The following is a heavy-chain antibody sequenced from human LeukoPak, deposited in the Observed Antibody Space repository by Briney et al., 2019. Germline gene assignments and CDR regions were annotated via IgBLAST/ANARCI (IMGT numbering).Heavy chain of an antibody. CDR2: IGGVSESF. D-gene: IGHD3-10*01. J-gene: IGHJ6*02. CDR1: GFIFSNFA. Sequence: GGSLRLSCAASGFIFSNFAMTWVRQAPGKGLEWVSIIGGVSESFYYADSVKGRFTVSRDNSKDTLYLQINNLRDEDTAVYYCARRWLGDPYGMDVWGQGTTVTVSS. CDR3: ARRWLGDPYGMDV. V-gene: IGHV3-23*01.